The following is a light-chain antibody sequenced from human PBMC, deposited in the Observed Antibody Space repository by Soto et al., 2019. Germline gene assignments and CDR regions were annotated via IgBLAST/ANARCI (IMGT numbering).Light chain of an antibody. CDR3: LQYNVYPLT. CDR2: KAS. V-gene: IGKV1-5*03. Sequence: DIQMTQSPSTLSASVGDTVTITCRASQNINRWLARYQQRPGKAPNLLIHKASSLEGGVPSRFSGSSSGTEFTLTISSLQPDDIATYFCLQYNVYPLTFGGGTKVEI. J-gene: IGKJ4*01. CDR1: QNINRW.